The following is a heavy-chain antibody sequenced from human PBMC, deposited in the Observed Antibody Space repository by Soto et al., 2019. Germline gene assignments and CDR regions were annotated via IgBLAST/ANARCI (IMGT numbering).Heavy chain of an antibody. V-gene: IGHV4-39*01. CDR1: GGSISSSSYY. CDR2: ISYSGST. Sequence: SETLSLTCSVSGGSISSSSYYWGWILHPPGTGLEWIGSISYSGSTYYNPSLKSRVTISVDTSKNQFSLKLSSVTAADTAVYYCAIPLGYCSGGSCYHHFDYWGQGTLVTVSS. J-gene: IGHJ4*02. D-gene: IGHD2-15*01. CDR3: AIPLGYCSGGSCYHHFDY.